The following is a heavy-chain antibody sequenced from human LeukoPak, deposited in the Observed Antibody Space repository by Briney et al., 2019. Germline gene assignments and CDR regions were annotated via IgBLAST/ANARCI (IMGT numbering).Heavy chain of an antibody. CDR1: GYTFTNYA. J-gene: IGHJ6*04. Sequence: ASVKVSCKASGYTFTNYAMHWVRQAPGQRLEWMGWINADNGNTKYSQKFQGRVTITRDTSASTAYMELSSLRSEDTAVYYCARAIYCSSTSCYYLPYYYGMDVWGKGTTVTVSS. D-gene: IGHD2-2*01. V-gene: IGHV1-3*01. CDR3: ARAIYCSSTSCYYLPYYYGMDV. CDR2: INADNGNT.